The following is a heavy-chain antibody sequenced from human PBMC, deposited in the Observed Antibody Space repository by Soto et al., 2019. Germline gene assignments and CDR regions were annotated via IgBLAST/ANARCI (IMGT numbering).Heavy chain of an antibody. V-gene: IGHV3-30*18. D-gene: IGHD5-18*01. J-gene: IGHJ4*02. CDR3: AKASDRIQLWSPHFDY. CDR2: ISYDGSNK. CDR1: GFTFSSYG. Sequence: GGSLRLSCAASGFTFSSYGMHWVRQAPGKGLEWVAVISYDGSNKYYADSVKGRFTISRDNSKNTPYLQMNSLRAEDTAVYYCAKASDRIQLWSPHFDYWGQGTLVTVSS.